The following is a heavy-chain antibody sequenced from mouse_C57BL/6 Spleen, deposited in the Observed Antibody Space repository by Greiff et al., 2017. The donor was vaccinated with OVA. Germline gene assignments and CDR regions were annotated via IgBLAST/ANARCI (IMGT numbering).Heavy chain of an antibody. Sequence: VQLQQSGPVLVKPGASVKMSCKASGYTFTDYYMNWVKQSHGKSLEWIGVINPYNGGTSYNQKFKGKATLTVDKSSSTAYMELNSLTSEDSAVYYCARRPEYYAMDYWGQGTSVTVSS. CDR1: GYTFTDYY. J-gene: IGHJ4*01. CDR2: INPYNGGT. CDR3: ARRPEYYAMDY. V-gene: IGHV1-19*01.